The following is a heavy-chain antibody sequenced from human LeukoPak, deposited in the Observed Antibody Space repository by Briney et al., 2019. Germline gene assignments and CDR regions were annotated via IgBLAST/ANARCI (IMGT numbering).Heavy chain of an antibody. D-gene: IGHD3-10*01. V-gene: IGHV3-15*01. Sequence: PGGSLRLSCAASGFTFSNYWMVWVRQAPGKGLDWVGRIKSKTDGGTTDYAAPVKGRFTSSRDDSKNTLYLQMNSLKTEDTAVYYCTTAASDYYGSGSYFYDWGQGTLVTVSS. CDR3: TTAASDYYGSGSYFYD. CDR2: IKSKTDGGTT. J-gene: IGHJ4*02. CDR1: GFTFSNYW.